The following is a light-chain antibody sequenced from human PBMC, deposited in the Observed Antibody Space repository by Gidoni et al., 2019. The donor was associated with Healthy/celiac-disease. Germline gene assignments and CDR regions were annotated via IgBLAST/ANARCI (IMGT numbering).Light chain of an antibody. CDR3: MQALQKGLT. J-gene: IGKJ4*01. V-gene: IGKV2-28*01. CDR1: QSLLHSNGYNY. CDR2: SGS. Sequence: DIVMTQSPLSLPVTPGEPASISCRSSQSLLHSNGYNYLDWYLQKPGQAPQLLIYSGSNRDSGVPDRFSGSGSGTDFTLKISRVEAEDVGVYYCMQALQKGLTFGGGTKVEIK.